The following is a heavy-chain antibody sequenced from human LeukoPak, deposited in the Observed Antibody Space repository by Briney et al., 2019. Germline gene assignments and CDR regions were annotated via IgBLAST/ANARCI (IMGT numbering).Heavy chain of an antibody. J-gene: IGHJ4*02. CDR3: VRGEATAVIPGCDH. CDR1: GFTFSDYS. V-gene: IGHV3-48*02. CDR2: ISSGGSTI. D-gene: IGHD2-2*01. Sequence: HPGGSLRLSCAASGFTFSDYSMNWVRQAPGKGLQWVSYISSGGSTIYYADSVKGRFTISRDNAKNSLYLQMNSLRDEDTAVFYCVRGEATAVIPGCDHRGQGILVTVSS.